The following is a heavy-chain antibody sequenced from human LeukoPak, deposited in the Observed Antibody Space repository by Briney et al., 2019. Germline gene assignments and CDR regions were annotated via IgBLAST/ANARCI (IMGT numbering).Heavy chain of an antibody. D-gene: IGHD2-15*01. CDR2: MYQSVST. CDR3: ARANPPFATGFDY. CDR1: GYSISSGYH. Sequence: PSETLSLTCTVSGYSISSGYHWGWIRQPPGKGLEWIAGMYQSVSTYYNPSLKSRVTISVDTSKNQFSLKLSSVTAADTTVYYCARANPPFATGFDYWGQGTLVTVSS. V-gene: IGHV4-38-2*02. J-gene: IGHJ4*02.